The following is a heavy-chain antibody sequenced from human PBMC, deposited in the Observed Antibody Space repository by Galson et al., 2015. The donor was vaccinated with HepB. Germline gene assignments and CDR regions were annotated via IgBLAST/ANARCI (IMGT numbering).Heavy chain of an antibody. D-gene: IGHD6-13*01. CDR3: AKAIAAAGSYYFDY. V-gene: IGHV3-23*01. J-gene: IGHJ4*02. CDR2: ISGSGSST. Sequence: SLRLSCAASGFTFSSYAMSWVRQAPGKGLEWVSLISGSGSSTYYADSVKGQFTISRDISRNTLYLQLNSLRAEDTAVYFCAKAIAAAGSYYFDYWGQGTLVTVSS. CDR1: GFTFSSYA.